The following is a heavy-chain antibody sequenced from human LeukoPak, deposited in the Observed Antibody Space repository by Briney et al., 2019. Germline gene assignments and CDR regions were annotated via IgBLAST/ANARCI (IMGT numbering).Heavy chain of an antibody. CDR1: GGSISSSSYY. CDR2: IYTSGST. Sequence: SETLSLTCTVSGGSISSSSYYWGWIRQPPGKGLEWIGRIYTSGSTNYNPSLKSRVTISVDTSKNQFSLKLSSVTAADTAVYYCARDLWGGFGPWGQGTLVTVSS. J-gene: IGHJ5*02. CDR3: ARDLWGGFGP. D-gene: IGHD3-16*01. V-gene: IGHV4-61*02.